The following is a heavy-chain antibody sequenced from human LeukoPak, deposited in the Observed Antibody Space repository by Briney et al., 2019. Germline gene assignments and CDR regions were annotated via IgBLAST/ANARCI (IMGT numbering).Heavy chain of an antibody. D-gene: IGHD3-22*01. V-gene: IGHV4-34*01. Sequence: PSETLSLTCAVYGGSFSGYYWSWIRQPPGKGLEWIGEINHSGSTNYNPSLKSRVTISVDTSKNQFSLKLSSVTAADTAVYYCARRGPEVVTDRADKTIEYYYDSSGHYFFDYWGQGTLVTVSS. CDR1: GGSFSGYY. CDR3: ARRGPEVVTDRADKTIEYYYDSSGHYFFDY. CDR2: INHSGST. J-gene: IGHJ4*02.